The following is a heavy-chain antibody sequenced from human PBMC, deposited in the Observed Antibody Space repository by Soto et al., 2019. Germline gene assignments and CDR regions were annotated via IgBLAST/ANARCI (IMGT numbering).Heavy chain of an antibody. CDR3: ARPEDDSSGWFDY. CDR1: GFTFSSYA. Sequence: QVQLVESGGGVVQPGRSLRLSCAASGFTFSSYAMHWVRQAPGKGLEWVAVISYDGSNKYYADSVKGRFTISRDNSKNTLYLQMNSLRAEDTAVYYCARPEDDSSGWFDYWGQGTLVTVSS. J-gene: IGHJ4*02. CDR2: ISYDGSNK. D-gene: IGHD6-19*01. V-gene: IGHV3-30-3*01.